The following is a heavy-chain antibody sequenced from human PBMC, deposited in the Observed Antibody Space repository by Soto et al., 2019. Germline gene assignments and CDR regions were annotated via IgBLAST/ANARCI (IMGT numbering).Heavy chain of an antibody. D-gene: IGHD1-1*01. CDR1: GFNLGSYW. V-gene: IGHV3-74*01. J-gene: IGHJ4*02. CDR2: INDYGTTI. Sequence: EVQLVGSGGGLVQPGGSLRLSCAASGFNLGSYWMHWVRQDPGKGLVWVSRINDYGTTINYAESVEGRFTISRDDAKSEVYLQMNNLRAEDTAVYYCARGGLEPFDYWGQGALVTVSS. CDR3: ARGGLEPFDY.